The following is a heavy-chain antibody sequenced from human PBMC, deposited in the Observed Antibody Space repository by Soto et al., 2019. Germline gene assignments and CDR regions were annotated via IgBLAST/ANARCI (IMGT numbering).Heavy chain of an antibody. D-gene: IGHD5-18*01. Sequence: SETLSLTCAVSGGSISSGGYSWSWIRQPPGKGLEWIGYIYHSGSTYYNPSLKSRVTISVDRSKNQFSLKLSSVTAADTAVYYCARDHRGYSYGLFDYWGQGTLVTVSS. V-gene: IGHV4-30-2*01. CDR3: ARDHRGYSYGLFDY. J-gene: IGHJ4*02. CDR2: IYHSGST. CDR1: GGSISSGGYS.